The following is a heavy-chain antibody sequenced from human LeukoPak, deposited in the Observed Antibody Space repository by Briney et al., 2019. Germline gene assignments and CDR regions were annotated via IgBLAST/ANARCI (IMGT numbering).Heavy chain of an antibody. V-gene: IGHV3-66*01. CDR1: GFTVSSNY. CDR2: IYSGGST. J-gene: IGHJ4*02. D-gene: IGHD1-26*01. Sequence: GGSLRLSCAASGFTVSSNYMSWVRQAPGKGLGWVSVIYSGGSTYYADSVKGRFTISRGNSKNTLYLQMNSLRDEDTAVYYCARYKSGSLLDYWGQGTLVTVSS. CDR3: ARYKSGSLLDY.